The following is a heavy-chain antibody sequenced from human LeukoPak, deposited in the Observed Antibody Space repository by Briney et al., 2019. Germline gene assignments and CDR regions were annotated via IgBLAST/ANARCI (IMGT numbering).Heavy chain of an antibody. CDR2: IYYSGST. V-gene: IGHV4-59*01. CDR3: ARDYYMDV. J-gene: IGHJ6*03. CDR1: GFSISSYY. Sequence: SETLSLTCTVSGFSISSYYLSWIRQAPGKGLEWIGYIYYSGSTNYNPSLNSRVTISVDTSKNQFSLKLSSVTAADTAVYYCARDYYMDVWGKGTTVTVSS.